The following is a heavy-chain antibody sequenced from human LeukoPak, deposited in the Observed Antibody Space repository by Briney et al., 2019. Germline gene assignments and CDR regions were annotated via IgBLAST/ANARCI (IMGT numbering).Heavy chain of an antibody. V-gene: IGHV3-30*02. CDR2: IRYDGSNK. J-gene: IGHJ3*02. CDR3: AKDQIRLSAFDI. D-gene: IGHD4/OR15-4a*01. Sequence: GGSLRLSCAASGFTFSSYGMHWVRQAPGKGLEWVAFIRYDGSNKYYADSVKGRFTISRDNSKNTLYLQMNSLRAEDTAVYYCAKDQIRLSAFDIWGQGTMVTVSS. CDR1: GFTFSSYG.